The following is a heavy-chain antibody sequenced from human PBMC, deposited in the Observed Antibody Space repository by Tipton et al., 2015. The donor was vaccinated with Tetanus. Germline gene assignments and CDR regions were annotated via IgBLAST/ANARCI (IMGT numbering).Heavy chain of an antibody. Sequence: TLSLTCTVSGATVSRSNYHWGWIRQPPGKGLEWIGSISYSGSTYYNPSLKSRVAISVDTSKNQFSLKLSSVTAADTAIYYCAKGLDRYKSGNDWGQGTLVTVSS. D-gene: IGHD1-1*01. CDR1: GATVSRSNYH. V-gene: IGHV4-39*01. CDR2: ISYSGST. J-gene: IGHJ4*02. CDR3: AKGLDRYKSGND.